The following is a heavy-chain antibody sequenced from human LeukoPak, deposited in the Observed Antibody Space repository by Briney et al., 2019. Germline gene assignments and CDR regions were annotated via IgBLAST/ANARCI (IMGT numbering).Heavy chain of an antibody. V-gene: IGHV4-59*08. CDR1: GGSISSYY. J-gene: IGHJ6*02. Sequence: SETLSLTCTVSGGSISSYYWSWIRQPPGKGLEWIGYIYYSGSTNYNPSLKSRVTISVDTSKNQFSLKLSSVTAADTAVYYCARHAGYYYYSMDVWGQGTTVTVSS. CDR2: IYYSGST. CDR3: ARHAGYYYYSMDV.